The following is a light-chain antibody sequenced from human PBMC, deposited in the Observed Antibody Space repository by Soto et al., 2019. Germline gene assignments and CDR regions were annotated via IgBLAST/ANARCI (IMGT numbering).Light chain of an antibody. Sequence: SALSQPASVAGSPGQSITISCTGTRSDVGGYNYVSWYQQHPGKAPKLMIYEVSNRPSGVSNRFSGSKSGNTASLTISGLQAEDEADYYCNSYTSTSSWVFGGGTKLTVL. CDR3: NSYTSTSSWV. CDR2: EVS. J-gene: IGLJ3*02. CDR1: RSDVGGYNY. V-gene: IGLV2-14*01.